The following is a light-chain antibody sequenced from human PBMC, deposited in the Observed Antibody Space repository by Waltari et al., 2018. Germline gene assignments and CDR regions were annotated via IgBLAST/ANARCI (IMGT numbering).Light chain of an antibody. J-gene: IGKJ1*01. V-gene: IGKV4-1*01. CDR2: WAS. CDR1: QSVLYSSNNKNP. Sequence: DIVMTQSPDSLAVSLGERATINCQSTQSVLYSSNNKNPLAWYQQKPGQPPKLLVYWASTRESGVPDRFSGSGSGTDFTLTISSLQAEDVAVYYCQQYYSLPWTFGQGTKVEIK. CDR3: QQYYSLPWT.